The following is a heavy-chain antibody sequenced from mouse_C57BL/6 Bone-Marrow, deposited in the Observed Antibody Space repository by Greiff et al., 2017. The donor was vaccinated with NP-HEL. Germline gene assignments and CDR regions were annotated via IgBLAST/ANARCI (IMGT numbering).Heavy chain of an antibody. V-gene: IGHV5-12*01. D-gene: IGHD2-2*01. CDR1: GFTFSDYY. J-gene: IGHJ4*01. CDR3: ARHMGVTMDY. CDR2: ISNGGGST. Sequence: EVQGVESGGGLVQPGGSLKLSCAASGFTFSDYYMYWVRQTPEKRLEWVAYISNGGGSTYYPDTVKGRFTISRDNAKNTLYLQMSRLKSEDTAMYYCARHMGVTMDYWGQGTSVTVSS.